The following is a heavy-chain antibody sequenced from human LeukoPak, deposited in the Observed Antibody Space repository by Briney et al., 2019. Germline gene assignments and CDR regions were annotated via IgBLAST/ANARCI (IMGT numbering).Heavy chain of an antibody. CDR1: GGSFSGYY. CDR2: INHSGST. D-gene: IGHD2-15*01. CDR3: ASLGHCSGGSCYDY. V-gene: IGHV4-34*01. Sequence: SETLSLTCAVYGGSFSGYYWSWIRQPPGKGLEWIGEINHSGSTNYDPSLKSRVTISVDTSKNQFSLKLSSVTAADTAVYYCASLGHCSGGSCYDYWGQGTLVTVSS. J-gene: IGHJ4*02.